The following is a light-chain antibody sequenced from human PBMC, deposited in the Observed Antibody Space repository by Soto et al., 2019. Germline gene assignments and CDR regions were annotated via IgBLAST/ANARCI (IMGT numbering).Light chain of an antibody. Sequence: EIVLTQSPGTLSLSPGERATLSCRASQSVSSSYLAWYQQKPGQAPRLLIYGASSRATGIPDRFSGSGSGTDFPLTISRLEPEDLAVYYCQEYGSSPVAFGQGTQVEIK. CDR3: QEYGSSPVA. CDR2: GAS. CDR1: QSVSSSY. J-gene: IGKJ1*01. V-gene: IGKV3-20*01.